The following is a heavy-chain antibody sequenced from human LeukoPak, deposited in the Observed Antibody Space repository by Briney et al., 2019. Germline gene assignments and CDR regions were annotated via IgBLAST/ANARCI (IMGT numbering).Heavy chain of an antibody. CDR3: VLRQGYYDY. CDR2: IIPIFGTA. Sequence: SVKVSCKASGYTFTSYAMNWVRQAPGQGLEWMGGIIPIFGTANYAQKFQGRVTITTDESTSTAYMELSSLRSEDTAVYYCVLRQGYYDYWGQGTLVTVSS. CDR1: GYTFTSYA. V-gene: IGHV1-69*05. D-gene: IGHD3-22*01. J-gene: IGHJ4*02.